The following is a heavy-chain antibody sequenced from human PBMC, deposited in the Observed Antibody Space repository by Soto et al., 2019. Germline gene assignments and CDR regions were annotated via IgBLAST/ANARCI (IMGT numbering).Heavy chain of an antibody. CDR1: GYTFTSYG. D-gene: IGHD2-15*01. Sequence: ASVKVSCKASGYTFTSYGISWVRQAPGQGLEWMGWINAGNGNTKYSQKFQGRVTITRDTFAGTAYMELSSLRSEDTAVYYCARDLGGWPDYWGQGTLVTSPQ. V-gene: IGHV1-18*01. J-gene: IGHJ4*02. CDR3: ARDLGGWPDY. CDR2: INAGNGNT.